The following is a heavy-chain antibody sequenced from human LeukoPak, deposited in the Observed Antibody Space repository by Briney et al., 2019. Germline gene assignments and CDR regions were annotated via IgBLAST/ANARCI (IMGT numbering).Heavy chain of an antibody. Sequence: ASVKVSCKASGYTFTSYDINWVRQATGQGLEWMGWMNPNSGNTGYAQKFQGRVTITRNTSISTGYMELSSLRSEDTAVYYCARGGGYSYGLYYYYYYYMDVWGKGTTVTVSS. CDR3: ARGGGYSYGLYYYYYYYMDV. D-gene: IGHD5-18*01. V-gene: IGHV1-8*03. J-gene: IGHJ6*03. CDR1: GYTFTSYD. CDR2: MNPNSGNT.